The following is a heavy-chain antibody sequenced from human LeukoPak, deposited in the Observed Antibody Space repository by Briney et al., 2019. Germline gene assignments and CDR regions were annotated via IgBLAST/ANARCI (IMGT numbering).Heavy chain of an antibody. J-gene: IGHJ1*01. Sequence: PSETLSLTCTVSGGSISSYYWSWIRQPPGKGLEWIGYIYYSGSTNYNPSLKSRVTISVDTSKNQFSLKLSSVTAADTAVYYCARHAKYFDWSPLVFQHWGQGTLVTVSS. V-gene: IGHV4-59*08. CDR3: ARHAKYFDWSPLVFQH. CDR2: IYYSGST. CDR1: GGSISSYY. D-gene: IGHD3-9*01.